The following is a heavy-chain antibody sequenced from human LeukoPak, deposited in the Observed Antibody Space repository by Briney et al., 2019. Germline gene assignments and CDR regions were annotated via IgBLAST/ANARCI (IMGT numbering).Heavy chain of an antibody. J-gene: IGHJ4*02. D-gene: IGHD5-24*01. V-gene: IGHV3-48*03. CDR2: IRHDDTVK. Sequence: QRWGSLRLSCVGSGLTFSGFEMNWVRQAPGKGLEWVSYIRHDDTVKTYAVSVKGRFTISRDDARNSLYLQMNSLRPEDTAIYYCARRFRDWGQGILVTVSS. CDR3: ARRFRD. CDR1: GLTFSGFE.